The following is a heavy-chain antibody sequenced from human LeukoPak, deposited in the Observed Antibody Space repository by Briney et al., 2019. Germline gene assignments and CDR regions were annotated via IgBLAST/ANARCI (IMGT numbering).Heavy chain of an antibody. Sequence: GGSLRLSCAASGFTFSSCAMTWVRQAPGKGLEWVSAISGSGDSTFNADSVKGRFTISRDNSKNTLYLQMNSLRAEDTALYYCATSTVAKYDYWGQGTLVAVSS. CDR1: GFTFSSCA. J-gene: IGHJ4*02. D-gene: IGHD4-11*01. V-gene: IGHV3-23*01. CDR3: ATSTVAKYDY. CDR2: ISGSGDST.